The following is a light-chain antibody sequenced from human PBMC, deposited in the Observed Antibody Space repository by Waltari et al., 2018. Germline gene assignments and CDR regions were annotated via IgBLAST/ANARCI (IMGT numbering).Light chain of an antibody. V-gene: IGKV3-11*01. Sequence: EIVLTQSPATLSVSPGDRATLPCRASQSVTRYLVWYHQKPGQAPRLLIYGASNRATGIPARFSGSRSGTDFTLTINNLEPEDSAVYYCQLRSSWPPLFTFGPGTKVEIK. CDR1: QSVTRY. CDR2: GAS. CDR3: QLRSSWPPLFT. J-gene: IGKJ3*01.